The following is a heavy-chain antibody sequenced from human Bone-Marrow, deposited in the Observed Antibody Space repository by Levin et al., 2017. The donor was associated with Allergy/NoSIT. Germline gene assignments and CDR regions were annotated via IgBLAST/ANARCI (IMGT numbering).Heavy chain of an antibody. CDR3: ARHAHGDYVGWLDP. Sequence: TSETLSLTCTVSGDSIRSDPYYWDWIRQPPGKGLEWIGSIYYSGTTYYNPSLKSRVTIFLDTSKNQFSLKLRSVTAVDTAIYYCARHAHGDYVGWLDPWGQGTLVIVSS. V-gene: IGHV4-39*01. D-gene: IGHD4-17*01. J-gene: IGHJ5*02. CDR2: IYYSGTT. CDR1: GDSIRSDPYY.